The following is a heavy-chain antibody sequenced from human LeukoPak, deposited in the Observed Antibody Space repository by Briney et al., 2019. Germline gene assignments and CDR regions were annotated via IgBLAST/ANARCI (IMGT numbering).Heavy chain of an antibody. D-gene: IGHD2-15*01. V-gene: IGHV4-59*01. CDR3: ARLREYCTGAGCYHWFDP. Sequence: SETLSLTCTVSGGSTSSYHWSWIRQPPGKGLEWIGYIHYSGNTNYNPSLKSRVIISVDTSKNQFSLNLSSVTAADTAMYYCARLREYCTGAGCYHWFDPWGQGTLVTVSS. CDR2: IHYSGNT. CDR1: GGSTSSYH. J-gene: IGHJ5*02.